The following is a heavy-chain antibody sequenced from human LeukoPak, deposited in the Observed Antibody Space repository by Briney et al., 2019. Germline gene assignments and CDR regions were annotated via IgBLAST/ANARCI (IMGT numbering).Heavy chain of an antibody. V-gene: IGHV1-2*02. Sequence: ASVKVSCKASGYTFTGYYMHWVRQAPGQGLEWMGWINPNSGGTNYAQKFQGRVTMTRDTSISTAYMELSRLGSDDTAVYYCARVGRYCSSTSCYIAYWGQGTLVTVSS. CDR2: INPNSGGT. J-gene: IGHJ4*02. CDR1: GYTFTGYY. CDR3: ARVGRYCSSTSCYIAY. D-gene: IGHD2-2*02.